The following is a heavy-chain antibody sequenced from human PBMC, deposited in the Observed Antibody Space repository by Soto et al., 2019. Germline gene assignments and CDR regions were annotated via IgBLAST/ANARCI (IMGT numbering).Heavy chain of an antibody. Sequence: EVQLVESGGGLVQPGRSLRLSCTTSGFTFGDSAMSWFRQAPGKGLEWVGFVRSKDHGGTKVYAASVKGRFTISRDDSKSLAYLQMDRLKIEDTAVYYCSRGWGYSNMDGWGKRDPGTLSS. CDR3: SRGWGYSNMDG. D-gene: IGHD3-16*01. CDR2: VRSKDHGGTK. J-gene: IGHJ6*03. V-gene: IGHV3-49*03. CDR1: GFTFGDSA.